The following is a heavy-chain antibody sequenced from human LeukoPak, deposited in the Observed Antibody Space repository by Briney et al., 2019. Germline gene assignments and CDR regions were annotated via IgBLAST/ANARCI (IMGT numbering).Heavy chain of an antibody. J-gene: IGHJ4*02. V-gene: IGHV3-23*01. Sequence: GGSLRLSCAASGFTFSSYAMRWVRQAPGKGLEWVSSISGSGCNTYYADSVKGRFTISRDNSKNTLYLQMNSLRSEDTAVYYCAKDARGGSYRAKFDYWGAGTLVTVSS. CDR3: AKDARGGSYRAKFDY. CDR2: ISGSGCNT. CDR1: GFTFSSYA. D-gene: IGHD3-16*02.